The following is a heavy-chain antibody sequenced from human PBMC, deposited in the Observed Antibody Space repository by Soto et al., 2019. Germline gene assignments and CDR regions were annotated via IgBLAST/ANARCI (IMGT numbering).Heavy chain of an antibody. D-gene: IGHD3-10*01. V-gene: IGHV3-48*01. CDR1: GFTFSSHS. CDR3: ASSDVSVFDY. CDR2: ISRSATI. Sequence: LRLSCSASGFTFSSHSMNWVRQAPGKGLEWISYISRSATIYYADSVKGRFTISRDNAKNSLYLQMNSLRVEDTAVYYCASSDVSVFDYWGQGTLVTVPQ. J-gene: IGHJ4*02.